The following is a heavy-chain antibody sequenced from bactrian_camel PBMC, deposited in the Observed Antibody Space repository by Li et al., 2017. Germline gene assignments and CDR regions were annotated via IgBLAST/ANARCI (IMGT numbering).Heavy chain of an antibody. V-gene: IGHV3S53*01. D-gene: IGHD1*01. Sequence: HVQLVESGGGSVQAGGSLRLSCAASGLTYSTMSMAWFRQAPGNEREGVATIDSDGDTNYADSVKGRFTISQDNAKTTLYLQMDRLKPEDTAMYYCAAREDCPEDYGLGREYFDYWGQGTQVTVS. CDR2: IDSDGDT. CDR1: GLTYSTMS. J-gene: IGHJ6*01. CDR3: AAREDCPEDYGLGREYFDY.